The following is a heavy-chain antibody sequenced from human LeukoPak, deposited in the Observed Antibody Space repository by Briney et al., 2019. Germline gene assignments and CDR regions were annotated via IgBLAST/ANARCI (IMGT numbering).Heavy chain of an antibody. CDR2: IYYSGST. CDR3: ARPRRKAYYYDALDI. D-gene: IGHD3-10*01. V-gene: IGHV4-59*08. CDR1: GGSISTYY. J-gene: IGHJ3*02. Sequence: PSETLSLTCTVSGGSISTYYWSWIRQPPGKGLEWIGYIYYSGSTNYNPSLKSRVTISVDTSKNQFSLKLSSVTAADTAVYYCARPRRKAYYYDALDIWGQGTMVTVSS.